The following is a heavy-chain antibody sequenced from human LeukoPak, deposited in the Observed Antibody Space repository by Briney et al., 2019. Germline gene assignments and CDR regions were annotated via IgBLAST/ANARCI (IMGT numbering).Heavy chain of an antibody. D-gene: IGHD6-13*01. CDR3: ARWGLTYSSSFDY. J-gene: IGHJ4*02. CDR2: IYPGDSDT. Sequence: GESLKISCEGSGYSFANNWIAWVRQRPGEGLEWMGIIYPGDSDTKYSPSFQGQVTISAGKSINTAYLQWSSLKASDTAIYYCARWGLTYSSSFDYWGQGTLVTGSS. V-gene: IGHV5-51*01. CDR1: GYSFANNW.